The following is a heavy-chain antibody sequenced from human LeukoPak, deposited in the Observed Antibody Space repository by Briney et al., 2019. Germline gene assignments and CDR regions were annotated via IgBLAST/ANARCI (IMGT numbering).Heavy chain of an antibody. V-gene: IGHV1-18*01. CDR3: ARDYISGRITMIVVPNVNAFDI. J-gene: IGHJ3*02. D-gene: IGHD3-22*01. CDR2: ISAHNGNT. CDR1: GYTFTSYG. Sequence: GASVKVSCKASGYTFTSYGISWVRQAPGQGLEWMGWISAHNGNTNYAQKLQGRVTMTTDTSTSTAYMELRSLRSDDTAVYYCARDYISGRITMIVVPNVNAFDIWGQGTMVTVSS.